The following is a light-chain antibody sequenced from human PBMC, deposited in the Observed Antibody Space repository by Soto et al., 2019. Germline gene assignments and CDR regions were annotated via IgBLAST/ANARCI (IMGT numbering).Light chain of an antibody. CDR1: SSDFGTYNY. J-gene: IGLJ1*01. V-gene: IGLV2-14*01. Sequence: QSALTQPASVSGSPGQSITSSCTGTSSDFGTYNYVSWYQQHPGKAPKLMIYEVSNRPSGVSNRFSGFKSGNTASLTISGLQAEDEADYYCSSYTTSSSYVFGTGTKVTVL. CDR2: EVS. CDR3: SSYTTSSSYV.